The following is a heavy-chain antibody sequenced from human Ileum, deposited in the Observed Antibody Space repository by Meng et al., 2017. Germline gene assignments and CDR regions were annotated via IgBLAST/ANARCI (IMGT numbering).Heavy chain of an antibody. Sequence: LRRRGSGPGLVKPSGTLSVACTVSGGAISSSSYYWGWIRQPPGKGLEWIGSIYYSGSTYYNPSLKRRVTISVDTSKNQFSLTLSSVTAADTAVYYCAHIFDSWGQGTLVTVSS. V-gene: IGHV4-39*07. CDR3: AHIFDS. J-gene: IGHJ4*02. CDR1: GGAISSSSYY. CDR2: IYYSGST.